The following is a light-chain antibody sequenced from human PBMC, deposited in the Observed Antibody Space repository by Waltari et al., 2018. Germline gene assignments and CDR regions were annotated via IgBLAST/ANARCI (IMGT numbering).Light chain of an antibody. CDR3: QQSYSAPLT. J-gene: IGKJ4*01. CDR2: GAS. CDR1: QTISNY. Sequence: DIQMTQSPSSLSASVGDRVTVTCRASQTISNYLNWYQQRPGKAPKSRVYGASSLQSGVPSRFSGRGSGTDFTLTISSLQPEDFATYYCQQSYSAPLTFGGGTKVEIE. V-gene: IGKV1-39*01.